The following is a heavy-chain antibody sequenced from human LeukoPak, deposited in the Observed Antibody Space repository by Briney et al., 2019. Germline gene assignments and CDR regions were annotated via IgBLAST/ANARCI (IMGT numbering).Heavy chain of an antibody. CDR3: ARASTIAAAGSFDY. V-gene: IGHV1-2*02. D-gene: IGHD6-13*01. Sequence: ASVKVSCKASGYTFTGYYLHWVRHAPGQGLEWMGWINPNSGGTNYAQKFQGRVTMTRDTSISTAYMELSRLRSDDTAVYYCARASTIAAAGSFDYWGQGTLATVSS. CDR2: INPNSGGT. CDR1: GYTFTGYY. J-gene: IGHJ4*02.